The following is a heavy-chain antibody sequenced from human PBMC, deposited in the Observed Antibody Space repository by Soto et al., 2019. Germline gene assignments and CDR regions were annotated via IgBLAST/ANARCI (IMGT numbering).Heavy chain of an antibody. CDR1: GGTFSSYA. J-gene: IGHJ3*02. CDR2: IIPIFGTA. CDR3: ARGARPRGYTGYAFDI. V-gene: IGHV1-69*06. D-gene: IGHD3-22*01. Sequence: QVQLVQSGAEVKKPGSSVKVSCKASGGTFSSYAISWVRQAPGQGLEWMGGIIPIFGTANYAQKFQGRVTITADKSTSTAYMELSSLRSEDTAVYYCARGARPRGYTGYAFDIWGQGTMVTVSS.